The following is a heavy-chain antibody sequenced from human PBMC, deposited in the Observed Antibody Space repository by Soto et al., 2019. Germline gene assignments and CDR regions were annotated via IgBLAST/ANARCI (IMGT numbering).Heavy chain of an antibody. J-gene: IGHJ5*02. CDR2: MNPNSGNT. V-gene: IGHV1-8*01. CDR1: GYTFTSYD. CDR3: ARSNSSGYADR. Sequence: QVQLVQSGAEVKKPGASVKVSCKASGYTFTSYDINWGRQATGQGLEWMGWMNPNSGNTGYAQKFQGRVTMTRNTATGTAYVEPSRLICDARAASCCARSNSSGYADRRGQG. D-gene: IGHD1-1*01.